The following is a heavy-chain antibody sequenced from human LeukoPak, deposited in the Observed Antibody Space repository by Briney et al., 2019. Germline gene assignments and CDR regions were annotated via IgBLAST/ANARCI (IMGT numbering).Heavy chain of an antibody. Sequence: GGSLRLSCAASGFTVSGNYMSWVRKAPGKGLEWVSAISGSGGSTYYADSVKGRFTISRDNSKNTLYLQMNSLRAEDTAVYYCAKYLFGSYWGQGTLVTVSS. CDR1: GFTVSGNY. V-gene: IGHV3-23*01. J-gene: IGHJ4*02. CDR2: ISGSGGST. CDR3: AKYLFGSY. D-gene: IGHD3-10*02.